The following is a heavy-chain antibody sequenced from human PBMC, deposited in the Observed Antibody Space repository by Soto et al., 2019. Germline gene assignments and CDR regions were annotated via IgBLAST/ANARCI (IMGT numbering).Heavy chain of an antibody. Sequence: GGSLRLSCAASGFTFSSYAMSWVRQAPGKGLEWVSAISGSGGSTYYADSVKGRFTISRDNSKNTLYLQMNSLRAEDTAVYYYAKDKVTTIFGVVIMFDYWGQGTLVTVSS. D-gene: IGHD3-3*01. V-gene: IGHV3-23*01. CDR2: ISGSGGST. CDR3: AKDKVTTIFGVVIMFDY. CDR1: GFTFSSYA. J-gene: IGHJ4*02.